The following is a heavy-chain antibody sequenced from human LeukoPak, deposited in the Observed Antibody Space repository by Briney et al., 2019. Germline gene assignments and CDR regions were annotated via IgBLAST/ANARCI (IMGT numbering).Heavy chain of an antibody. CDR2: IYYSGST. D-gene: IGHD6-19*01. CDR1: GGSISSGDYY. V-gene: IGHV4-30-4*01. J-gene: IGHJ4*02. Sequence: SHTLSLTCTVSGGSISSGDYYWSWIRQPPGKGLEWIGYIYYSGSTYYNPSLKSRVTISVDTSKNQFSRKLSSVTAADTAVYYCARGHGCDFDYWGQGTLVTVSS. CDR3: ARGHGCDFDY.